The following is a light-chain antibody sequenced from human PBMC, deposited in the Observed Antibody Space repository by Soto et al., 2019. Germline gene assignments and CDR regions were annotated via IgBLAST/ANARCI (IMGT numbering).Light chain of an antibody. J-gene: IGKJ4*01. CDR2: GAS. CDR3: QHYDSSPT. Sequence: ESVLAQSPAALSLSPGDSATRCCRASQRVGSDLAWYQQKPGQAPRLLIYGASSRATGIPDRFSGSGSGTDFTLTISGLEPEDFAVYSCQHYDSSPTFGGGTKVDIK. V-gene: IGKV3-20*01. CDR1: QRVGSD.